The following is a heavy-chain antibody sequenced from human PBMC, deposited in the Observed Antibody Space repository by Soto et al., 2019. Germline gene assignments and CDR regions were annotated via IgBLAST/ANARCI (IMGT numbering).Heavy chain of an antibody. D-gene: IGHD3-22*01. J-gene: IGHJ5*02. CDR3: TRDPRNYYDSLGSANWFDP. Sequence: VGSLRVSCAASGFTFSGSAMHWVRQASGKGLEWVGRIRSKTNSYATAYAASVKGRFTISRDDSKDTAYLQMNSLKTEDTAVYYCTRDPRNYYDSLGSANWFDPWGQGTLVTVSS. CDR2: IRSKTNSYAT. CDR1: GFTFSGSA. V-gene: IGHV3-73*01.